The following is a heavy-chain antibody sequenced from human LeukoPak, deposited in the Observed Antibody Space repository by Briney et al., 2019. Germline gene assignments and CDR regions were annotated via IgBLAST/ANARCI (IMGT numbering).Heavy chain of an antibody. V-gene: IGHV3-53*01. Sequence: PGGSLRLSCAASGFTVSSNYMSWVRQAPGKGLEGVSVIYSGGSTYYADSVKGRFTISRDSSKNTLYLQMNSLRAEDTAMYYCARDLRTGWTTALSNWGQGTLVTVSS. CDR2: IYSGGST. D-gene: IGHD4-17*01. CDR1: GFTVSSNY. CDR3: ARDLRTGWTTALSN. J-gene: IGHJ4*02.